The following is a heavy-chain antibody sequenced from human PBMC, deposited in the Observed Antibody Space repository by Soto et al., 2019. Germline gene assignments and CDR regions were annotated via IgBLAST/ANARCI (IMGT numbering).Heavy chain of an antibody. J-gene: IGHJ4*02. D-gene: IGHD2-21*02. CDR2: ISGTTDTI. CDR3: VRQRGVMTDFAYFDS. CDR1: GFTFKTFV. V-gene: IGHV3-48*02. Sequence: EVQLVESGGGLVQPGGSLRLSCAASGFTFKTFVMNWVRQAPGKGLEWVSYISGTTDTINFADSVRGRFTISRDNAKNSMLLQMDSLRDADTAVYYCVRQRGVMTDFAYFDSWGQGTLVTVSS.